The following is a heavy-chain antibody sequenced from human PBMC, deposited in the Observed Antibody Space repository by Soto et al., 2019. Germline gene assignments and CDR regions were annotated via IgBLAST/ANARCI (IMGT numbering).Heavy chain of an antibody. Sequence: GASVKVSCKASGGTFSSYAISWVRQAPGQGLEWMGGIIPIFGTANYAQKFQGRVTITADESTSTAYMELSSLRSEDTAVYYCARGYYGSGSYLRAGYYYYGMDVWGQGTTVTVSS. D-gene: IGHD3-10*01. V-gene: IGHV1-69*13. J-gene: IGHJ6*02. CDR2: IIPIFGTA. CDR1: GGTFSSYA. CDR3: ARGYYGSGSYLRAGYYYYGMDV.